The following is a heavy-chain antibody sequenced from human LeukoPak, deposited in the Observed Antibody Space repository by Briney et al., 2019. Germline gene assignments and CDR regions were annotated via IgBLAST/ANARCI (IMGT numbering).Heavy chain of an antibody. CDR2: IYYSGST. D-gene: IGHD2-15*01. CDR3: AREYCSGGSCHFDY. J-gene: IGHJ4*02. V-gene: IGHV4-59*01. Sequence: PSETLSLTCTVSGGSISSYYWSWIRQPPGKGLEWIGYIYYSGSTNYNPSLKSRVTISVDTSKNQFSLKLGSVTAADTAVYYCAREYCSGGSCHFDYWCQGTLVTVSS. CDR1: GGSISSYY.